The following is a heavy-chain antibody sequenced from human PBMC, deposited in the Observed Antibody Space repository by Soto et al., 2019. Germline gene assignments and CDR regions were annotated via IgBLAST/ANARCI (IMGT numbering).Heavy chain of an antibody. CDR3: SRTSPSADY. Sequence: QVQLVQSGAEVKKPGASVKVSCKASGYTFTSYGISWVRQAPGQGLEWMGWISAYNGNTNYAQNLQCKFSMSTYTSTSTAYMELRSLVSDYTALYYCSRTSPSADYWGQGTLGTVSS. CDR2: ISAYNGNT. V-gene: IGHV1-18*01. CDR1: GYTFTSYG. J-gene: IGHJ4*02.